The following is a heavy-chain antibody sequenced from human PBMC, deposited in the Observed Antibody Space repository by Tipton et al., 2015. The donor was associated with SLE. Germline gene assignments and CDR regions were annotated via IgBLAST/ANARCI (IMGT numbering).Heavy chain of an antibody. Sequence: TLSLTCAVSGYSISSGYYWGWIRQPPGKGLEWIGSIYYSGSTYYNPSLKSRVTISVDTSKNQFSLKLSSVTAADTAVYYCARHGVVVAATMDWGQGTLVTVSA. J-gene: IGHJ4*02. CDR3: ARHGVVVAATMD. CDR1: GYSISSGYY. D-gene: IGHD2-15*01. CDR2: IYYSGST. V-gene: IGHV4-38-2*01.